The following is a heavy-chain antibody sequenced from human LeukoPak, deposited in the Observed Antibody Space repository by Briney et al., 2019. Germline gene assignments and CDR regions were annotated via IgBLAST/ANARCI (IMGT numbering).Heavy chain of an antibody. CDR1: GFTFSSYE. D-gene: IGHD4-11*01. CDR2: ISSSGSTI. J-gene: IGHJ3*02. CDR3: ARSHYKDAFDI. V-gene: IGHV3-48*03. Sequence: GGSLRLSCAASGFTFSSYEMNWVRQAPGKGLEWVSYISSSGSTIYYADSVKGRFTISRDNAKNSLYLQMSSLRAEDTAVYYCARSHYKDAFDIWGQGTMVTVSS.